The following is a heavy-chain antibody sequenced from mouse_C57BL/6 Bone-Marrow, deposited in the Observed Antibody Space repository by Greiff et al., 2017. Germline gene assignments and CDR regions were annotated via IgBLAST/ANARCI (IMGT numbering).Heavy chain of an antibody. CDR1: GYTFTEYT. D-gene: IGHD3-2*02. CDR3: ARHEEGLRLRGYAMDY. Sequence: QVQLQQSGAELVKPGASVNLSCKASGYTFTEYTIHWVKQRSGQGLEWIGWFYPGSGSIKYNEKFKDKATLTADKSSSTVYMALSRLTSEDSAVYFCARHEEGLRLRGYAMDYWGQGTSVTVSS. J-gene: IGHJ4*01. CDR2: FYPGSGSI. V-gene: IGHV1-62-2*01.